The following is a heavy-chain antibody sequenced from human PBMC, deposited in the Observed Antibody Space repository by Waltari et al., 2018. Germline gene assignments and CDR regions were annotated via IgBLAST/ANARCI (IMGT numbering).Heavy chain of an antibody. V-gene: IGHV3-53*01. Sequence: VRLVESGGGLIHHGGSLRLSCTASGLSVSNNYMHWVRQAPGKGLEWVSGIYTGEMTYYSDAVKGRFTISRDISKNMVYLQMNNLRAEDTALYYCARDTTSRERAGDWGQGTLVTVSS. D-gene: IGHD1-1*01. CDR3: ARDTTSRERAGD. CDR1: GLSVSNNY. CDR2: IYTGEMT. J-gene: IGHJ4*02.